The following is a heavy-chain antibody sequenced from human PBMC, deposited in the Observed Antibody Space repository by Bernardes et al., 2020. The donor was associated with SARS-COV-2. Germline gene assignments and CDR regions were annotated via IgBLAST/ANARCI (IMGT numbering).Heavy chain of an antibody. CDR1: GFTFSPYS. J-gene: IGHJ6*02. Sequence: GGSLRLSCAASGFTFSPYSMNWVRQAPGKGLEWVSSISSSSIYIYYADSVKGRFTISRDNAKNSLYLQMNNLRAEDTAVYYCVRDLRTTYSDPSTYAGMDDWGQGITGTVS. D-gene: IGHD2-21*01. V-gene: IGHV3-21*01. CDR2: ISSSSIYI. CDR3: VRDLRTTYSDPSTYAGMDD.